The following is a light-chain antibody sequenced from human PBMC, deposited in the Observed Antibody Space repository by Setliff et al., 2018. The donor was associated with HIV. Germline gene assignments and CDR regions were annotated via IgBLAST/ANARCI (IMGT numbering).Light chain of an antibody. Sequence: EIVLTQSPATLSLSPGERATLSCRASQNVYSSLAWYQQRPGQAPRLLMSDASTRATGIPARFSGSGSGTDFTLTISSLEPEDFAVYYCQQRANWPPTFGQGTKVDIK. CDR1: QNVYSS. V-gene: IGKV3-11*01. J-gene: IGKJ1*01. CDR3: QQRANWPPT. CDR2: DAS.